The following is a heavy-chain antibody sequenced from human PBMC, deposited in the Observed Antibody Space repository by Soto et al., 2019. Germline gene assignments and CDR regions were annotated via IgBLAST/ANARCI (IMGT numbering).Heavy chain of an antibody. J-gene: IGHJ6*02. CDR1: GGTFSSYA. V-gene: IGHV1-69*06. Sequence: SVKVSCKASGGTFSSYAISWVRQAPGQGLEWMGGIIPIFGTANYAQKFQGRVTITADKSTSTAYMELSRLRSEDTAVYYCARDVRVSSRRLQRLPGGMDVWGQGTTVTVSS. CDR2: IIPIFGTA. CDR3: ARDVRVSSRRLQRLPGGMDV. D-gene: IGHD4-17*01.